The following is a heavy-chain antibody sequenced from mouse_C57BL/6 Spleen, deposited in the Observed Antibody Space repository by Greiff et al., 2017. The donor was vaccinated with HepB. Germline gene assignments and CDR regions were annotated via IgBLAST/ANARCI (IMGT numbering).Heavy chain of an antibody. CDR2: IDPSDSYT. CDR1: GYTFTSYW. D-gene: IGHD1-1*01. V-gene: IGHV1-50*01. J-gene: IGHJ3*01. Sequence: QVQLQQPGAELVKPGASVKLSCKASGYTFTSYWMQWVKQRPEQGLEWIGEIDPSDSYTNYNQKFKGKATLTVDTSSSTAYMQLSSLTSEDSAVYYCARGGSSFAYWGQGTLVTVSA. CDR3: ARGGSSFAY.